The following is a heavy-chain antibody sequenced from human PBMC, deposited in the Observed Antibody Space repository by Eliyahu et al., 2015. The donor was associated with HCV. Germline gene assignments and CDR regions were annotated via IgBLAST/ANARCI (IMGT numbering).Heavy chain of an antibody. CDR2: XSSSSNFI. CDR3: ATSLLESSGALDV. V-gene: IGHV3-48*01. D-gene: IGHD3-22*01. Sequence: EVQLMESGGALVQPGGSLRLSCAASGLTFXDYTMNWVRQAPGKGXEWISNXSSSSNFIYXVDSVKGRFTISRDNAKNSLYLQMNNLRAEDTALYYCATSLLESSGALDVWGQGTMVTVSS. CDR1: GLTFXDYT. J-gene: IGHJ3*01.